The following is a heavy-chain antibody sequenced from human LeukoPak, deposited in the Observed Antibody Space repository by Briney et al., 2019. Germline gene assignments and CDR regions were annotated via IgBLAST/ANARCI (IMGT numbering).Heavy chain of an antibody. Sequence: PGGSLRLSCAASGFTFSTYSMNWVRQAPGKGLEYVSVISSNGGSTYYANSVKGRFTISRDNSKNTLYLQMGSLRAEDMAVYYCARGFSGSYYFVDYWGQGTLVTVSS. CDR3: ARGFSGSYYFVDY. J-gene: IGHJ4*02. V-gene: IGHV3-64*01. CDR1: GFTFSTYS. D-gene: IGHD1-26*01. CDR2: ISSNGGST.